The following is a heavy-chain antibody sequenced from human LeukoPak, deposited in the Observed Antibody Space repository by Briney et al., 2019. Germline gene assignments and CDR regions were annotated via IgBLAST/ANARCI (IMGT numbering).Heavy chain of an antibody. CDR3: ARAIPSYHFDH. J-gene: IGHJ4*02. Sequence: GGSLRLSCAASGFTVSSNYMSWARQAPGKGLEWVSVIYSGGSIYYADSVKGRFTISRDNSKNTLYLQMNSLRAEDTAVYYCARAIPSYHFDHWGQGTLVTISS. V-gene: IGHV3-53*01. CDR2: IYSGGSI. CDR1: GFTVSSNY. D-gene: IGHD3-16*02.